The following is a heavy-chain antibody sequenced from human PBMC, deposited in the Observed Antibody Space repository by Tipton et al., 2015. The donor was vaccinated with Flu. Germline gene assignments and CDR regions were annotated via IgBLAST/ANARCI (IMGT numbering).Heavy chain of an antibody. CDR1: GASISSESYY. D-gene: IGHD3-10*01. CDR3: ARGSGSGIYMIFDF. CDR2: IYHSGST. Sequence: LRLSCTVSGASISSESYYWGWIRQPPGKGLEWIGYIYHSGSTNYNPSLKSRVTMSVDTTKNQFSLKLSSVTAADTAVYYCARGSGSGIYMIFDFWGQGTLVTVSS. V-gene: IGHV4-61*05. J-gene: IGHJ5*01.